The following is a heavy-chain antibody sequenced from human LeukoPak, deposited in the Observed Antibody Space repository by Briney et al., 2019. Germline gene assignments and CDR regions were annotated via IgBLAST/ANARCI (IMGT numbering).Heavy chain of an antibody. Sequence: GGSLTLSCAASGFTFSSYAMHWVRQAPGKGLEWVAVIPYDGSNKYYANSVKGRFTISRDNSKNTLYPQMNSLRAEDTAVYYCAREEMATIWSSNRNAFDIWGQGTMVTVSS. CDR1: GFTFSSYA. D-gene: IGHD5-24*01. CDR2: IPYDGSNK. V-gene: IGHV3-30-3*01. J-gene: IGHJ3*02. CDR3: AREEMATIWSSNRNAFDI.